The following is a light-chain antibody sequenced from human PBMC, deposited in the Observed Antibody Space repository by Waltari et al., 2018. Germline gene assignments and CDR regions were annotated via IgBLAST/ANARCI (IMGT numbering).Light chain of an antibody. J-gene: IGKJ1*01. V-gene: IGKV3-20*01. CDR1: QSVGSSS. CDR2: RAS. Sequence: EIVLTQSPGTASLSPGERVTLSCRASQSVGSSSLAGYQQKPGQAPRLVIYRASRRATGIPDWFSGSGSGTDFSLTISRLEPEDFAVYYCQQHGTLPATFGQGTKVEIK. CDR3: QQHGTLPAT.